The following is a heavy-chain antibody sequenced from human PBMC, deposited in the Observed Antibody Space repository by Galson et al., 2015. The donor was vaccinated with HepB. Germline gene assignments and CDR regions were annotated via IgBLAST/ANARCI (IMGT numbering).Heavy chain of an antibody. Sequence: SLRLSCAASGFTFSSYGMHWVRQAPGKGLEWVAVIWYDGSNKYYADSVKGRFTISRDNSKNTLYRQMNSLRAEDTAVYYCARKWSSNYDYWGQGTLVTVSS. CDR2: IWYDGSNK. J-gene: IGHJ4*02. CDR3: ARKWSSNYDY. CDR1: GFTFSSYG. D-gene: IGHD2-2*01. V-gene: IGHV3-33*01.